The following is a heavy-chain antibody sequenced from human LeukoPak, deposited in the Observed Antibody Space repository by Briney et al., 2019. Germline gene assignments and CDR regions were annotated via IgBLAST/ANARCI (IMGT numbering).Heavy chain of an antibody. CDR1: GYSISSGYY. D-gene: IGHD1-26*01. CDR2: IYYTGST. CDR3: VKSGGYGLIDY. J-gene: IGHJ4*02. Sequence: SETLSLTCTVSGYSISSGYYWGWIRQPPGKGLEWIGNIYYTGSTYYNASLQSRVTISIDTSKNQFSLRLNSVTAADTAMYYCVKSGGYGLIDYWGQGTLVTVSS. V-gene: IGHV4-38-2*02.